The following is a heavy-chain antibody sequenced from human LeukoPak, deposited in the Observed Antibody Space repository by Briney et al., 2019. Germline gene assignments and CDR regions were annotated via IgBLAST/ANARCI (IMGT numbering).Heavy chain of an antibody. CDR2: ISGSGATT. D-gene: IGHD3-16*01. CDR1: GFTFSSYA. V-gene: IGHV3-23*01. Sequence: GGSLRLSCAASGFTFSSYAMSWVRQAPGKGLEWVSVISGSGATTYYADSVKGRFTISRDNSKNTLYLQVDSLRAEDTAVYYCAKGLWGVYYYGMDVWGQGTTVTVSS. CDR3: AKGLWGVYYYGMDV. J-gene: IGHJ6*02.